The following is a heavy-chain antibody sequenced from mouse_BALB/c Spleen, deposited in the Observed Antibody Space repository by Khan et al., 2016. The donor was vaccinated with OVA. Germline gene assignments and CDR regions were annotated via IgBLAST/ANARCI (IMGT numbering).Heavy chain of an antibody. J-gene: IGHJ2*01. D-gene: IGHD2-12*01. CDR3: AMASYSRGDGYYFDD. V-gene: IGHV1S136*01. CDR2: INPFNDGT. Sequence: VQLQQSGPELVKPGASVKMSCKASGYTFTSYVMHWVKQKPGQGLAWIGYINPFNDGTKYNEKFKGKATLTSDKSSSTAYMELSSLTSEDSAVYYYAMASYSRGDGYYFDDWGQGTTLTVSS. CDR1: GYTFTSYV.